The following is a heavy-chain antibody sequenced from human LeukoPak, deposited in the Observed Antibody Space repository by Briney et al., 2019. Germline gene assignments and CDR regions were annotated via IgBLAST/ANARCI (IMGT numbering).Heavy chain of an antibody. Sequence: GGSLRLSRAASGFTFSSYAMHWVRQAPGKGLEWVAVISYDGSNKYYADSVKGRFTISRDNSKNTLYLQMNSLRAEDTAVYYCARGRSGYGGNFDYWGQGTLVTVSS. D-gene: IGHD4-23*01. CDR1: GFTFSSYA. CDR2: ISYDGSNK. V-gene: IGHV3-30-3*01. CDR3: ARGRSGYGGNFDY. J-gene: IGHJ4*02.